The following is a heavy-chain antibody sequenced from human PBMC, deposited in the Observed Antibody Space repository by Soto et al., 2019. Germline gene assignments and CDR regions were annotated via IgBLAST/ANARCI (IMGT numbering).Heavy chain of an antibody. V-gene: IGHV3-64D*06. J-gene: IGHJ4*02. CDR3: VKDRWIDY. D-gene: IGHD2-15*01. CDR1: GFTFSSYA. CDR2: ISSSGVAT. Sequence: LRLSCSISGFTFSSYAMHWVLQAPGKGLQYVSSISSSGVATYYVDSVKGRFTISRDNSQNTLYLQMSSLRVEDTAVYYCVKDRWIDYWGQGILVTVSS.